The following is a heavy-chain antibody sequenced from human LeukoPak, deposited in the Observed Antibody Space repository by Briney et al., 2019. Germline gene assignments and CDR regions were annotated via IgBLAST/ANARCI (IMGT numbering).Heavy chain of an antibody. D-gene: IGHD3-22*01. V-gene: IGHV1-69*06. CDR1: GGTFSSYA. CDR3: ARDRSSGYSFDAFDI. J-gene: IGHJ3*02. Sequence: GASVKVSCKASGGTFSSYAISWVRQAPGQGLEWMGGIISIFGTANYAQKFQGRVTITADKSTSTAYMELSSLRSEDTAVYYCARDRSSGYSFDAFDIWGQGTMVTVSS. CDR2: IISIFGTA.